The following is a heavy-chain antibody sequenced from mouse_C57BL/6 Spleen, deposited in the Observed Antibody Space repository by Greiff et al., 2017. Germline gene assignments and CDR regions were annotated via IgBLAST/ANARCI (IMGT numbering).Heavy chain of an antibody. CDR1: GFTFSSYA. D-gene: IGHD3-2*02. CDR3: ARSSGPFAY. CDR2: ISDGGSYT. J-gene: IGHJ3*01. V-gene: IGHV5-4*01. Sequence: EVHLVESGGGLVKPGGSLKLSCAASGFTFSSYAMSWVRQTPEKRLEWVATISDGGSYTYYPDNVKGRFTISRDNAKNNLYLQMSHLKSEDTAMYYCARSSGPFAYWGQGTLVTVSA.